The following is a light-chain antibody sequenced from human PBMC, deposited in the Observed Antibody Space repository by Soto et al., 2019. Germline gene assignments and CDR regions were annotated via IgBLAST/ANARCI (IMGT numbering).Light chain of an antibody. CDR2: AAS. CDR3: QQYGYSTQT. Sequence: EIVLIQSPATLSLSPGERATLSCRASQSVSRSYLAWYQQKPGQAPRLXIYAASSRETEIPDRFSGSGSGTEFTLTISRLEPEDFAVYYCQQYGYSTQTFGQGTKVDIK. CDR1: QSVSRSY. V-gene: IGKV3-20*01. J-gene: IGKJ1*01.